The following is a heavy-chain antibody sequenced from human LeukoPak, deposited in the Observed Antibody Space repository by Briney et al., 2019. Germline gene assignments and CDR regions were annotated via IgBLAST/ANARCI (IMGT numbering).Heavy chain of an antibody. J-gene: IGHJ4*02. Sequence: SETLSLTCAVYGGSFSGYYWSWIRQPPGKGLEWIGEINHSGSTNYNPSLKSRVTISVDTSKNQFSLKLSSVTAADTAVYYCAVLTQGSLDYWGQGTLVTVSS. D-gene: IGHD2-21*02. CDR2: INHSGST. CDR1: GGSFSGYY. V-gene: IGHV4-34*01. CDR3: AVLTQGSLDY.